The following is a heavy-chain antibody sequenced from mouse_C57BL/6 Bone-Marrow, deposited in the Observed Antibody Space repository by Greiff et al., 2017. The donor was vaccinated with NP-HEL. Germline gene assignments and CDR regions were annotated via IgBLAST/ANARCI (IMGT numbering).Heavy chain of an antibody. CDR1: GFNIKDDY. D-gene: IGHD2-12*01. J-gene: IGHJ2*01. V-gene: IGHV14-4*01. CDR3: TTLIEDY. Sequence: DVQLQESGAELVRPGASVKLSCTASGFNIKDDYMHWVKQRPEQGLEWIGWIDPENGDTEYASKFQGKATITADTSSNTAYLQLSSLTSEDTAVYYCTTLIEDYWGQGTTLTVSS. CDR2: IDPENGDT.